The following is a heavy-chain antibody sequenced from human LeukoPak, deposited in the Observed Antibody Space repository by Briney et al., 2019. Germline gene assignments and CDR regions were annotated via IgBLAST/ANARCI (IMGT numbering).Heavy chain of an antibody. CDR2: INHSGST. D-gene: IGHD6-13*01. CDR3: ARVYSXSWYTSEYFQH. Sequence: SETLSLTCAVYGGSFSGYYWSWIRQPPGKGLEWIGEINHSGSTNYNPSLKSRVTISVDTSKNQFSLELSSVTAADTAVYYCARVYSXSWYTSEYFQHWGQGTLVXVSS. J-gene: IGHJ1*01. V-gene: IGHV4-34*01. CDR1: GGSFSGYY.